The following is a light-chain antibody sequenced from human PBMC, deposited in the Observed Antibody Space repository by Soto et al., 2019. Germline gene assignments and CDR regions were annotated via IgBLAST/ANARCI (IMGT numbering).Light chain of an antibody. V-gene: IGKV3-15*01. CDR2: GAS. CDR3: QQYNNWPPIT. Sequence: EIVMTQSPATLSVSPGERATLSCRASQSVSSNLAWYQQKPGQAPRLLIYGASTRATGIPARFSGSGSGTEFTLTISSLQSEDFAGYYWQQYNNWPPITFGPGTKVDIK. J-gene: IGKJ3*01. CDR1: QSVSSN.